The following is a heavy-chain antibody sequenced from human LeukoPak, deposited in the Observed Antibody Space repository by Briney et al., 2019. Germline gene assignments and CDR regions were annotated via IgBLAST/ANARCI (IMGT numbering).Heavy chain of an antibody. V-gene: IGHV4-4*07. Sequence: SETLSLTCTVSGGSISSYYWSWIRQPAGKGLEWIGRIYSSGSTNYNPSLKSRVTMTVNTSKNQFSLKLSSVTAADTAVYYCARVGLSGWPNWFDPWGQGTLVTVSS. CDR2: IYSSGST. CDR3: ARVGLSGWPNWFDP. CDR1: GGSISSYY. J-gene: IGHJ5*02. D-gene: IGHD6-19*01.